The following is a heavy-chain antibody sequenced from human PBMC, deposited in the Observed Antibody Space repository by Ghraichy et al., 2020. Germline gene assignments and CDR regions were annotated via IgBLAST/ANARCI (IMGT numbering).Heavy chain of an antibody. CDR3: AMNSGINAFDF. Sequence: VSRIKSDGTGISYADSVKGRFTISRDNAKNTLYLQMNSLRAEDTAVYYCAMNSGINAFDFWGHGTMV. CDR2: IKSDGTGI. J-gene: IGHJ3*01. V-gene: IGHV3-74*01. D-gene: IGHD1-14*01.